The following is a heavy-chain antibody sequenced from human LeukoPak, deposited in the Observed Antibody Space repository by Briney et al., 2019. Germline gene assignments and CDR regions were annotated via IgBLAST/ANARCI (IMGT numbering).Heavy chain of an antibody. D-gene: IGHD1-26*01. V-gene: IGHV5-10-1*01. CDR1: GYSFTSYW. J-gene: IGHJ4*02. Sequence: GESLKISCKGSGYSFTSYWVSWARQMPGKGLEWMGTIDPSGSYTNYSPSLQGHVTVSADRSIMNAYLQWSSLKASDSAMYYCARHDSGSYSVFDYWGQGILVTVSS. CDR2: IDPSGSYT. CDR3: ARHDSGSYSVFDY.